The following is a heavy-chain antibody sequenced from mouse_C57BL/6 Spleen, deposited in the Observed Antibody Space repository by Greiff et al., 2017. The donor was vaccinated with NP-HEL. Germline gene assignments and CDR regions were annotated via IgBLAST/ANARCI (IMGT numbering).Heavy chain of an antibody. V-gene: IGHV14-4*01. D-gene: IGHD1-1*01. J-gene: IGHJ2*01. CDR2: IDPENGDT. CDR1: GFNIKDDY. CDR3: KTRMYYYVY. Sequence: VQLQQSGAELVRPGASVKLSCTASGFNIKDDYMHWVKQRPEQGLEWIGWIDPENGDTEYASKFQGKATITADTSSNTAYLQLSSLTSEDTAVYYCKTRMYYYVYWGQGTTLTVSS.